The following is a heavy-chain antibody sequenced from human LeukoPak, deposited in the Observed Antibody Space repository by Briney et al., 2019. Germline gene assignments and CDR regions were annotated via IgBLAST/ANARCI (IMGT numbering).Heavy chain of an antibody. CDR2: INHSGGT. Sequence: SETLSLTCAVYGGSFSGYYWSWIRQPPGKGLEWIGEINHSGGTNYNPSLKSRVTISVDTSKNQFSLKLSSVTAADTAVYYCARTEGRYSSGPFDYWGQGTLVTVSS. CDR1: GGSFSGYY. D-gene: IGHD6-19*01. V-gene: IGHV4-34*01. CDR3: ARTEGRYSSGPFDY. J-gene: IGHJ4*02.